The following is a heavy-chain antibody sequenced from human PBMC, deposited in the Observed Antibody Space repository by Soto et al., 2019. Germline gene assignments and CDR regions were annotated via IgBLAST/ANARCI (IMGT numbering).Heavy chain of an antibody. CDR3: AAEVRYYDFWSGPN. J-gene: IGHJ4*02. CDR1: GFTFTSSA. D-gene: IGHD3-3*01. Sequence: SVKVSCKASGFTFTSSAVQWVRQARGQRLEWIGWIVVGSGNTNYAQKFQERVTITRDMSTSTAYMELSSLRSEDTAVYYCAAEVRYYDFWSGPNWGQGTLVTVSS. V-gene: IGHV1-58*01. CDR2: IVVGSGNT.